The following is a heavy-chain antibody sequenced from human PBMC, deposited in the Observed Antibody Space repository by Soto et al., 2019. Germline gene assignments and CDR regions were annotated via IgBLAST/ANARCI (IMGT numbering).Heavy chain of an antibody. CDR1: GYTFTTYD. CDR2: MKPSSGDT. Sequence: QVQLVQSGAEVREPGASVKVSCKASGYTFTTYDINWVRQATGQGLEWMGWMKPSSGDTGYGQKFQGRVAPTRDTSTSTAYMELSGLKSEDTAVYYCVALARWGQGTLVTVSS. D-gene: IGHD6-6*01. J-gene: IGHJ4*02. CDR3: VALAR. V-gene: IGHV1-8*01.